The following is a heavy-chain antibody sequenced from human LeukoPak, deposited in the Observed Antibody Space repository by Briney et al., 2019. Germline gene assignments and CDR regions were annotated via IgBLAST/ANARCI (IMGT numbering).Heavy chain of an antibody. CDR2: ISYDGSNK. Sequence: PGGSLRLSCAASGFTFSSYAMHWVRQAPGKGLEWVAAISYDGSNKYYADSVKGRFTISRDNSKNTLYLQMNSLRAEDTAVYYCAWSPVDYYGMDVWGQGTTVTVSS. D-gene: IGHD2-8*01. CDR1: GFTFSSYA. V-gene: IGHV3-30-3*01. CDR3: AWSPVDYYGMDV. J-gene: IGHJ6*02.